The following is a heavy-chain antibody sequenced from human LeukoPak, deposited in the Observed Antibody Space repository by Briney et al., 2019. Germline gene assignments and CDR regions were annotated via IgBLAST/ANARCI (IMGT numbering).Heavy chain of an antibody. CDR1: GFTFSNAW. Sequence: GGSLRLSCAASGFTFSNAWMSWVRQAPGKGLEWVGRFKSKTDGGTTDYAAPVKGRFTISRDDSKNTLYLQMNSLKTEDTAVYYCTTLSTWQGSFDYWGQGTLVTVSS. J-gene: IGHJ4*02. V-gene: IGHV3-15*01. CDR2: FKSKTDGGTT. D-gene: IGHD2-15*01. CDR3: TTLSTWQGSFDY.